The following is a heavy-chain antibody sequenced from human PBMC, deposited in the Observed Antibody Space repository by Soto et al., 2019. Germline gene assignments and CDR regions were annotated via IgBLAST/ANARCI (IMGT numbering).Heavy chain of an antibody. CDR2: ICFSGTT. J-gene: IGHJ6*02. V-gene: IGHV4-30-4*08. CDR1: GSSTRSGDHL. D-gene: IGHD3-3*01. Sequence: QVQLQESDPGLVTPSQTLSLTCSVSGSSTRSGDHLWSWIRQPPGKGLEWIGYICFSGTTHYNPSLESRVRLSPDTSRNPFSMNLRSATAADTAVYFWGREGVYGVIPPFYYFGMDVWGHGAKVIVSS. CDR3: GREGVYGVIPPFYYFGMDV.